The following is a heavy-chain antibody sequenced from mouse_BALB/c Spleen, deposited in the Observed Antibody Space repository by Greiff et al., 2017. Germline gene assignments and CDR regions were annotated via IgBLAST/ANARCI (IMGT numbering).Heavy chain of an antibody. CDR2: IHYSGST. V-gene: IGHV3-1*02. CDR3: ARSRRNYGNYDAMDY. D-gene: IGHD2-1*01. J-gene: IGHJ4*01. Sequence: EVQLVESGPDLVKPSQSLSLTCTVTGYSITSGYSWHWIRQSPGNKLEWMGYIHYSGSTNYNPSLKSRISITRDTSKNQFFLQLNSVTTEDTATYCCARSRRNYGNYDAMDYWGQGTSVTVSS. CDR1: GYSITSGYS.